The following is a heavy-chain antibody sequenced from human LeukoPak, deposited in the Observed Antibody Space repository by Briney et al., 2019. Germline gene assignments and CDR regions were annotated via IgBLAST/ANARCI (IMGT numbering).Heavy chain of an antibody. Sequence: PGGSLRLSCAASGFSFDDYAMHWVRRAPGKGLEWVSGISWNSVTIDYADSVKGRFTISRDNAKNSLYLQMNSLRAEDTALYYCAKEGRAFDYWGQGTLVTVSS. V-gene: IGHV3-9*01. CDR2: ISWNSVTI. CDR3: AKEGRAFDY. J-gene: IGHJ4*02. CDR1: GFSFDDYA.